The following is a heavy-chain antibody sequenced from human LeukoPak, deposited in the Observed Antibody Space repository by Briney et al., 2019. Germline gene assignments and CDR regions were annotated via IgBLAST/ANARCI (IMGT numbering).Heavy chain of an antibody. V-gene: IGHV3-66*01. Sequence: PGGSLRLSCAASGFNFGDYTMSWVRQAPGKGLEWVSVIYSGGSTYYADSMKGRFTISRDNSKNTLYLQMNSLRAEDTAVYYCARESARGVTYYWGQGTLVTVSS. CDR2: IYSGGST. CDR3: ARESARGVTYY. J-gene: IGHJ4*02. D-gene: IGHD3-10*01. CDR1: GFNFGDYT.